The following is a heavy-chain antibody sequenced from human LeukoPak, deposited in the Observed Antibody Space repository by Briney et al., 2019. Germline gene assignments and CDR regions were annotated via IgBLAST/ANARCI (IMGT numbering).Heavy chain of an antibody. CDR3: ARDRGITTARGVPSWFDP. CDR2: VYTTGGP. Sequence: SETLSLTCTVSGGSINSDTYYWTWIRQPAGRGLEWIGRVYTTGGPSYNPSLKSRVTISIDTSKNQFSLKLSSVSAADTAVYYCARDRGITTARGVPSWFDPWGQGTLVTVSS. D-gene: IGHD3-10*01. J-gene: IGHJ5*02. V-gene: IGHV4-61*02. CDR1: GGSINSDTYY.